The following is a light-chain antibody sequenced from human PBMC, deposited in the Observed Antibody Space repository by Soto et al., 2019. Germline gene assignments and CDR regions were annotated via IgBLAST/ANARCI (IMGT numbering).Light chain of an antibody. CDR1: QSISSSY. V-gene: IGKV3-20*01. CDR3: QQYGSSPFT. J-gene: IGKJ4*01. CDR2: GAS. Sequence: EIVLTQSPGTLSLSPGERATLSCRASQSISSSYLAWFQQKPGQSPRLLIYGASSRATGIPDRFSGSGSGTDFTLAISRLEPEDFALYYCQQYGSSPFTFGGGTKVDI.